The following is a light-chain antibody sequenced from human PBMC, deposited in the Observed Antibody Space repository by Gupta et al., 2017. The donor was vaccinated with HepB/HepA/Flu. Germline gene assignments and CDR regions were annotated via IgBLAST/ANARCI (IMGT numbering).Light chain of an antibody. J-gene: IGLJ3*02. Sequence: QSVLTQPPSVSGAPGQRVTISCTGSSSNIGTGFVHWYQQLPGTAPKLLISRNSDRPSGVPDRFSGSKSGTSASLAINGLQAEDEADYYCPSCDISLSAWVFGGGTKLTVL. CDR1: SSNIGTGF. V-gene: IGLV1-40*01. CDR2: RNS. CDR3: PSCDISLSAWV.